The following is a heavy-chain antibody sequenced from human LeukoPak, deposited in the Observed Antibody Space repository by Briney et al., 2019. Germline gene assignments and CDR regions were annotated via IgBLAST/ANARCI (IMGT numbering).Heavy chain of an antibody. J-gene: IGHJ3*02. CDR1: GFTFSRYW. CDR3: ASSTIYYVYDI. V-gene: IGHV3-7*01. Sequence: GGSLRLSCAASGFTFSRYWMIWVRQAPGKGLECAANIKEDGSDKKYVDSVKGRFTISRDNAKNLLYLQMNSLRAEDTAVYYCASSTIYYVYDIWGQGTMVTVSS. D-gene: IGHD2-21*01. CDR2: IKEDGSDK.